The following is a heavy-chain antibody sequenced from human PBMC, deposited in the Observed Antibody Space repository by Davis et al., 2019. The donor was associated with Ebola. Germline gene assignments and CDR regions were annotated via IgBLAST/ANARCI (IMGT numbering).Heavy chain of an antibody. D-gene: IGHD3-22*01. Sequence: SETLSLTCTVSGGSISSGGYYWSWIRQHPGKGLEWIGYIYYSGSTYYNPSLKSRVTISVDTSKNQFSLKLSSVTAADTAVYYCARQSPYYYYDSSGYSVTPRWFDPWGQGTLVTVSS. V-gene: IGHV4-31*03. CDR3: ARQSPYYYYDSSGYSVTPRWFDP. CDR1: GGSISSGGYY. CDR2: IYYSGST. J-gene: IGHJ5*02.